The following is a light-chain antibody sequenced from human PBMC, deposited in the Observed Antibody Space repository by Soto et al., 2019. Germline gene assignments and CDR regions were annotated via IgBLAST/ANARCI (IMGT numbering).Light chain of an antibody. Sequence: QSVLTQPPSASGTPGQRVAISCSGSSSDIGTNYVYWYQQVPGTAPKLLLYSNDKRPSGVPDRYSASKSGTSASLAISGLRSEDESDYYCASWDDSLNGPVFGTGTKVTVL. CDR2: SND. CDR3: ASWDDSLNGPV. V-gene: IGLV1-47*02. CDR1: SSDIGTNY. J-gene: IGLJ1*01.